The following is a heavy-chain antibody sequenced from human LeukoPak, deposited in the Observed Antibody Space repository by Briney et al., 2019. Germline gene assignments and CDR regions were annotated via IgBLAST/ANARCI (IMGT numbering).Heavy chain of an antibody. V-gene: IGHV3-74*01. J-gene: IGHJ4*02. CDR2: INSDGSST. CDR3: ARGGPRDYYGSGSCFDY. CDR1: GFTFSSYW. Sequence: GGSLRLSCAASGFTFSSYWMHWVRQAPGKGLVWVSRINSDGSSTSYADSVKGRFTISRHNSKNTLYLQMNSLRAEDTAVYYCARGGPRDYYGSGSCFDYWGQGTLVTVSS. D-gene: IGHD3-10*01.